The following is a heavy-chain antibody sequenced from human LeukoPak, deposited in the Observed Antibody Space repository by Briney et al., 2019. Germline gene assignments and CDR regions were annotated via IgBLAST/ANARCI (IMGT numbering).Heavy chain of an antibody. CDR1: GFTFSSYS. CDR2: ISSSSSYI. V-gene: IGHV3-21*01. CDR3: ARDWFGGNMDV. Sequence: PGGSLRLSCAASGFTFSSYSMNWVRQAPGKGLEWVSSISSSSSYIYYADSVKGRFAISRDNAKNSLYLQMNSLRAEDTAVYYCARDWFGGNMDVWGKGTTVTVSS. D-gene: IGHD3-10*01. J-gene: IGHJ6*03.